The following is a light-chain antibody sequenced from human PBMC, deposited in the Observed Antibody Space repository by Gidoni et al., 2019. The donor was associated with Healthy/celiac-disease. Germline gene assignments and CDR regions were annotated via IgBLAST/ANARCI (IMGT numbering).Light chain of an antibody. CDR1: QSVRSSY. CDR2: GAS. V-gene: IGKV3-20*01. CDR3: QQYGSSPKIT. Sequence: ESVLTQSPGTLSLSPGERATLSCRVSQSVRSSYLAWYQQKPGQAPRLLIYGASSRATGIPDRFSGSGSGTDFTLTISRLEPEDFAVYYCQQYGSSPKITFGQGTRLEIK. J-gene: IGKJ5*01.